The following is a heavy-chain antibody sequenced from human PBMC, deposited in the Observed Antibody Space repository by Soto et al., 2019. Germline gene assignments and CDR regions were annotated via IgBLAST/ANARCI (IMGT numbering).Heavy chain of an antibody. CDR2: ISGSGIDI. J-gene: IGHJ4*02. D-gene: IGHD3-22*01. CDR3: ARDAPGSGWLSDY. CDR1: GFAFYYYN. V-gene: IGHV3-21*01. Sequence: GGSLRLSCAASGFAFYYYNMNWVRQAPGRGLEWVSSISGSGIDIHFTDSVKGRFTISRDNAKTSLYLQMDSLRPEDTAIYYCARDAPGSGWLSDYWGRGTLVTVSS.